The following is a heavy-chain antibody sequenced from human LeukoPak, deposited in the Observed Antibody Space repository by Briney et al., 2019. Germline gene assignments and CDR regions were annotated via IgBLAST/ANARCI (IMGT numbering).Heavy chain of an antibody. CDR1: GFTFTNYT. CDR3: ANPTVTKNFDY. J-gene: IGHJ4*02. CDR2: ISSSSSYL. V-gene: IGHV3-21*01. D-gene: IGHD4-17*01. Sequence: GGSLRLSCAASGFTFTNYTMNWVRQAPGKGLEWVSSISSSSSYLYYADSVKGRFTISRDNAKSSLYLQMNSLRAEDTAVYYCANPTVTKNFDYWGQGTLVTVSS.